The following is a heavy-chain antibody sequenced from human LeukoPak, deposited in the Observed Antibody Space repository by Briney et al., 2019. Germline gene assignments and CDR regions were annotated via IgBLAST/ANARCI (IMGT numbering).Heavy chain of an antibody. CDR3: ARLDCGGDCYVDY. D-gene: IGHD2-21*02. J-gene: IGHJ4*02. CDR2: IYYSGTT. V-gene: IGHV4-59*08. Sequence: SETLSLTCTVSGASFTSNYWSWIRQPPGKGLEWIGYIYYSGTTTYNPSLERRVTMSVDMSKTQFSLTLNSVTATDTAVYYCARLDCGGDCYVDYWGQGTLVTVSS. CDR1: GASFTSNY.